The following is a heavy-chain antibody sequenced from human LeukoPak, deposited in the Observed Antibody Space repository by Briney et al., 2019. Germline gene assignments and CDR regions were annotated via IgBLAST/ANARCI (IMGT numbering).Heavy chain of an antibody. Sequence: GGSLRLSCAASGFTFSSFWMSWVRQAPGKGLEWVVNMKQDGSEINYVDSVKGRFTIPRDNANNSLYLQMNSLRAEDTAVYYCARDHGDGYLDYWGQGTLVTVSS. CDR3: ARDHGDGYLDY. D-gene: IGHD5-24*01. CDR2: MKQDGSEI. J-gene: IGHJ4*02. CDR1: GFTFSSFW. V-gene: IGHV3-7*05.